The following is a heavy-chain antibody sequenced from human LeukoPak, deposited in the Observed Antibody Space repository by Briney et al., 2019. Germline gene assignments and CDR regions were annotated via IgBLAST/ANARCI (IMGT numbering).Heavy chain of an antibody. CDR3: AKGYCSSTSCYGDYFDY. Sequence: SVTVSCKASGGTFSSYAISWVRQAPGQGLEWMGGIIPIFGTANYAQKFQGRVTITTDESTSTAYMELSSLRSEDTAVYYCAKGYCSSTSCYGDYFDYWGQGTLVTVSS. D-gene: IGHD2-2*01. V-gene: IGHV1-69*05. J-gene: IGHJ4*02. CDR2: IIPIFGTA. CDR1: GGTFSSYA.